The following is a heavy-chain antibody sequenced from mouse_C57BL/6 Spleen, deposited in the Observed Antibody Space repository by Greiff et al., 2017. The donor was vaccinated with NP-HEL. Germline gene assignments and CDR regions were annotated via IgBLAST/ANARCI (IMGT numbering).Heavy chain of an antibody. Sequence: VQLQQSGAELVRPGASVKLSCKASGYTFTDYYINWVKQRPGQGLEWIARIYPGSGNTYYNEKFKGKATLTAEKSSSTAYMQLSSLTSEDSAVYFCARIGDYSNSAWFAYWGQGTLVTVSA. J-gene: IGHJ3*01. CDR3: ARIGDYSNSAWFAY. CDR1: GYTFTDYY. D-gene: IGHD2-5*01. V-gene: IGHV1-76*01. CDR2: IYPGSGNT.